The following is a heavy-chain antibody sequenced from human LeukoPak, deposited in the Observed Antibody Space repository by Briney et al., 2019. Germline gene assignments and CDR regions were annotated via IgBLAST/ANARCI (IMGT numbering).Heavy chain of an antibody. CDR2: MNPNSGNT. D-gene: IGHD2-21*01. V-gene: IGHV1-8*01. J-gene: IGHJ4*02. CDR1: GYTFTSYD. Sequence: ASVKVSCKASGYTFTSYDINWVRQATGQGLEWMGWMNPNSGNTGYAQKFQGGVTMTRNTSISTAYMELSSLRSEDTAVYYCARGGILWWFLDYWGQGTLVTVSS. CDR3: ARGGILWWFLDY.